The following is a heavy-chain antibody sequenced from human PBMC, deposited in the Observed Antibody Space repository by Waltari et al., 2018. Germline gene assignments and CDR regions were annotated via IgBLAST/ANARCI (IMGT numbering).Heavy chain of an antibody. J-gene: IGHJ4*02. V-gene: IGHV4-38-2*01. D-gene: IGHD6-13*01. CDR1: GYSISSGYY. CDR3: ARHLEGGYSMYYFDY. Sequence: QVQLPESGPGLVKPSETLSLPCAVSGYSISSGYYCGWIRQPPGKGLAWIGSIYHSGRTYNNPTLKRRGIITVDTSKNRFALKVSAVTAADAAVEYCARHLEGGYSMYYFDYWGQGTLVTVSS. CDR2: IYHSGRT.